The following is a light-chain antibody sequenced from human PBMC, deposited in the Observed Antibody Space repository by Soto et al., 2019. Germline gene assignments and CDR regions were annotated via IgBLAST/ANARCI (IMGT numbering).Light chain of an antibody. Sequence: EIVMTQSPATLSVSPGERATVSCRASQSVSSNYFAWYQQKPGQAPRLLIYGASTRATGIPARLSGSGSGTEFTLTISSLESQDFAVYYCQQYYKWPLTFGGGTKVDIK. V-gene: IGKV3-15*01. CDR1: QSVSSNY. J-gene: IGKJ4*01. CDR3: QQYYKWPLT. CDR2: GAS.